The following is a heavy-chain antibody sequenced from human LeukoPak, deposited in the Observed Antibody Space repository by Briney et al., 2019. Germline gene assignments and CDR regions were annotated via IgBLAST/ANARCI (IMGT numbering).Heavy chain of an antibody. CDR3: ARDSPYTMVRGFFYYYYMDV. Sequence: PSETLSLTCTVSHYSISSGYYWGWIRQPPGKGLEWIGSIYHNGVKFYNPSLRSRISTSVDTSKNQFSLKLSSVTAADTAVYYCARDSPYTMVRGFFYYYYMDVWGKGTTVTISS. V-gene: IGHV4-38-2*02. D-gene: IGHD3-10*01. CDR2: IYHNGVK. CDR1: HYSISSGYY. J-gene: IGHJ6*03.